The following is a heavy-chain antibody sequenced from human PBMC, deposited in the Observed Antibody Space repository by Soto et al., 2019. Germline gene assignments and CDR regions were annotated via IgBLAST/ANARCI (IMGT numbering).Heavy chain of an antibody. V-gene: IGHV4-39*01. Sequence: QLQLQESGPGLVKPSETLSLTCTVSGGSISSSSYYWGWIRQPPGKGLEWIGRIYYSGSTYYNPSLKSRVTISVDTSKNQFSLKLSSVTAADTAVYYCARLDLYYDFWSGYYIQNWFDPWGQGTLVTVSS. CDR2: IYYSGST. D-gene: IGHD3-3*01. CDR1: GGSISSSSYY. J-gene: IGHJ5*02. CDR3: ARLDLYYDFWSGYYIQNWFDP.